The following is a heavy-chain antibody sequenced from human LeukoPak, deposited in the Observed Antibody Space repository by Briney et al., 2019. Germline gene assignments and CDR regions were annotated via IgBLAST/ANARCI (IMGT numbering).Heavy chain of an antibody. CDR3: ASRSNDYQMYYFDY. D-gene: IGHD4-11*01. CDR2: IYYSGST. V-gene: IGHV4-39*01. J-gene: IGHJ4*02. Sequence: SETLSLTCTVSGGSISSYYWSWIRQPPGKGLEWIGSIYYSGSTYYNPSLKSRVTISVDTSKNQFSLKLSSVTAADTAVYYCASRSNDYQMYYFDYWGQGTLVTVSS. CDR1: GGSISSYY.